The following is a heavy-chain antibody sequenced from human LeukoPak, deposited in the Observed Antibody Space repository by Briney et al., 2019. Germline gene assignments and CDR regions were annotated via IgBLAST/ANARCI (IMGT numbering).Heavy chain of an antibody. Sequence: AGGSLRLSCAASGFTFSSYGMHWVRQAPRKGLEWVAVISYDGSNKYYADSVKGRFTISRDNSKNTLYLQMNSLRAEDTAVYYCARGFGYYDSSGSRDYWGQGTLVTVSS. J-gene: IGHJ4*02. CDR2: ISYDGSNK. D-gene: IGHD3-22*01. CDR1: GFTFSSYG. CDR3: ARGFGYYDSSGSRDY. V-gene: IGHV3-30*03.